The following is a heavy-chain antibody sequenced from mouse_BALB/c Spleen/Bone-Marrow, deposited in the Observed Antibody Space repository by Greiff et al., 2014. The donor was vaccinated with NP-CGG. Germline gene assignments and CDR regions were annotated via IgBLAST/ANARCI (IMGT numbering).Heavy chain of an antibody. CDR3: ARRELGEFDY. J-gene: IGHJ2*01. V-gene: IGHV1-54*01. CDR2: INPGSGGT. Sequence: QVQLQQSGAELVRPETSVKVSCKASGYAFTNYLIEWVKQRPGQGLEWIGVINPGSGGTNYNEKFKGKATLTADKSSSTAYMQLSSLTSDDSAVYFCARRELGEFDYWGQGTTLTVSS. CDR1: GYAFTNYL. D-gene: IGHD4-1*01.